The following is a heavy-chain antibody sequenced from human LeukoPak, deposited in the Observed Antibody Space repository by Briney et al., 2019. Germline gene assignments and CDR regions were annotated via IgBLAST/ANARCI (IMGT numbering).Heavy chain of an antibody. CDR1: GGSISSSIYY. CDR2: IYYSGST. D-gene: IGHD3-22*01. CDR3: ARQGTSGSYLTGLDV. J-gene: IGHJ6*02. Sequence: PSETLSLTCTVSGGSISSSIYYWGWIRQPPGKGLEWIGSIYYSGSTYYNPSPKSRVTISVDTSKNQFSLKLSSVTAADTAVYYCARQGTSGSYLTGLDVWGQGTTVTVSS. V-gene: IGHV4-39*01.